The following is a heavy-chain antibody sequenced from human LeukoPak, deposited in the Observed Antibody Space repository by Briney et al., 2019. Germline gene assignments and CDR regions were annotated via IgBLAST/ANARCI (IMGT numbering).Heavy chain of an antibody. CDR2: ISSSSSYI. D-gene: IGHD1-1*01. V-gene: IGHV3-21*01. CDR1: GFTFSSYS. J-gene: IGHJ4*02. CDR3: ARGYNWNDVLDY. Sequence: GGSLRLSCAASGFTFSSYSMNWVRQAPGKGLEWVSSISSSSSYIYYADSVKGRFTISRDNAKNSLYLQMNSLRAEDTAVYYCARGYNWNDVLDYWGQGTLVTVSS.